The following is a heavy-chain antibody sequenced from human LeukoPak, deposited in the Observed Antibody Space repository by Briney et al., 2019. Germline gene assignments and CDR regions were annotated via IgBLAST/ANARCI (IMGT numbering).Heavy chain of an antibody. V-gene: IGHV5-51*01. Sequence: GESLKISCKGSGYSFTSYWIGWARQMPGKGLEWMGIIYPGDSDTRYSPSFQGQVTISADKSINTAYLQWRSLQASDTAMYYCARSYDSSGYPDYWGQGALVTVSS. J-gene: IGHJ4*02. CDR1: GYSFTSYW. CDR2: IYPGDSDT. CDR3: ARSYDSSGYPDY. D-gene: IGHD3-22*01.